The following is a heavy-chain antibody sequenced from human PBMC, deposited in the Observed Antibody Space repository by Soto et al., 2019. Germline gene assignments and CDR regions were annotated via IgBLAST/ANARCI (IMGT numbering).Heavy chain of an antibody. J-gene: IGHJ4*02. D-gene: IGHD3-3*01. CDR2: IYWDADK. CDR3: AHRILRTVFGLVTTTAIYFDF. Sequence: QITLNESGPTVVKPAETLTLTCTFSGFSLTTSGVGVGWIRQSPGKAPEWLALIYWDADKRYSASLKSRLTITEDTSKTQLVLTMARVAPADTATSYCAHRILRTVFGLVTTTAIYFDFWGQGTPVVVSS. V-gene: IGHV2-5*02. CDR1: GFSLTTSGVG.